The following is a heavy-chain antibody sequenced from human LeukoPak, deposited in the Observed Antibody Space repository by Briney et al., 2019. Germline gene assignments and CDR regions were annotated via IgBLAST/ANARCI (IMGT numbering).Heavy chain of an antibody. CDR2: ISGSGGST. CDR3: AKVSYDSSGYYYGGWYVVDY. CDR1: GFTFSSYA. V-gene: IGHV3-23*01. D-gene: IGHD3-22*01. J-gene: IGHJ4*02. Sequence: SGGSLRLSCAASGFTFSSYAMSWVRQAPGKGLEWVSAISGSGGSTYYADSVKGRFTISRDNSKNTLYLQMNSLRAEDTAVYYCAKVSYDSSGYYYGGWYVVDYWGQGTLVTVSS.